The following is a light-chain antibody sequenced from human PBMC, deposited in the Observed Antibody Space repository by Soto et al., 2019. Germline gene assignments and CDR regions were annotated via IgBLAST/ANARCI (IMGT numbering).Light chain of an antibody. J-gene: IGLJ2*01. V-gene: IGLV2-14*01. CDR2: DVS. CDR1: SSDVGSYNY. CDR3: SSYTSSSTYVV. Sequence: QSVLTQPASVSGSPGQSITISCTGTSSDVGSYNYVSWYQEHPGKGPKLMIYDVSNRPSGVSNRFSGSKSGNTASLTISGLQAEDEADYYCSSYTSSSTYVVFGGGTKVTVL.